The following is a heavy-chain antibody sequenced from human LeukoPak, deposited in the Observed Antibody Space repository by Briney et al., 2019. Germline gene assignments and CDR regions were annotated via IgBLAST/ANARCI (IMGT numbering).Heavy chain of an antibody. CDR3: ARGGVVTDSSGYYYLGY. CDR1: EFTFSSYA. Sequence: GGSLRLSCTVSEFTFSSYAMSWVRQAPGKGLEWVSSIKGRFTISRDNAKNSLYLQMNSLRAEDTAVYYCARGGVVTDSSGYYYLGYWGQGTLVTVSS. CDR2: I. V-gene: IGHV3-21*01. J-gene: IGHJ4*02. D-gene: IGHD3-22*01.